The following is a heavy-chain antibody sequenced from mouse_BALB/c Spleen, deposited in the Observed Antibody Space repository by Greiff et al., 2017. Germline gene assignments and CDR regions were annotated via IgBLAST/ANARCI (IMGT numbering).Heavy chain of an antibody. CDR2: ISSGSSTI. Sequence: EVQGVESGGGLVQPGGSRKLSCAASGFTFSSFGMHWVRQAPEKGLEWVAYISSGSSTIYYADTVKGRFTISRDNPKNTLFLQMTSLRSEDTAMYYCARSRYFDVWGAGTTVTVSS. CDR3: ARSRYFDV. V-gene: IGHV5-17*02. CDR1: GFTFSSFG. J-gene: IGHJ1*01.